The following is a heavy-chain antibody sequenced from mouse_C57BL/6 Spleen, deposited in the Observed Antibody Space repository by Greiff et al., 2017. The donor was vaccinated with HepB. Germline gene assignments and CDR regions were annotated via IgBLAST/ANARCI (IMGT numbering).Heavy chain of an antibody. CDR1: GFTFSDYY. CDR3: ATGDGYY. D-gene: IGHD2-3*01. Sequence: EVKLMESGGGLVQPGGSLKLSCAASGFTFSDYYMYWVRQTPEKRLEWVAYISNGGGSTYYPDTVKGRFTISRDNAKNTLYLQMSRLKSEDTAMYYCATGDGYYWGQGTTLTVSS. CDR2: ISNGGGST. J-gene: IGHJ2*01. V-gene: IGHV5-12*01.